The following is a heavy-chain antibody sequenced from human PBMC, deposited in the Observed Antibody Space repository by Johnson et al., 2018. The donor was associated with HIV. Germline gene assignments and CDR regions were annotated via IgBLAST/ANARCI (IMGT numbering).Heavy chain of an antibody. CDR1: GFTFSDYY. CDR3: ARDYREANAFDI. V-gene: IGHV3-11*04. CDR2: IGSGGTTK. D-gene: IGHD1-26*01. J-gene: IGHJ3*02. Sequence: QMLLVESGGGLVQPGGSLRLSCVASGFTFSDYYMSWIRQAPGKGLEWLSYIGSGGTTKYYTDSVKGRFTVSRDNSKNTLYLQMNSLRAEDTAVYYCARDYREANAFDIWGQGTMVTVSS.